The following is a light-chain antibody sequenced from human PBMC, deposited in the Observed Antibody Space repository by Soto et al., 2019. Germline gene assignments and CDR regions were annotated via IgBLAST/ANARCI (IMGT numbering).Light chain of an antibody. CDR1: QSTNNY. Sequence: DIPMTQSPSSLSASLGDRVTITCRASQSTNNYLNWYQQEEGKAPKLLIYAATSLQSGVPSRFSGSGSGTEFTLTISSLQPGDFATYYCQQSYNSPYTFGLGTKLEIK. CDR3: QQSYNSPYT. V-gene: IGKV1-39*01. CDR2: AAT. J-gene: IGKJ2*01.